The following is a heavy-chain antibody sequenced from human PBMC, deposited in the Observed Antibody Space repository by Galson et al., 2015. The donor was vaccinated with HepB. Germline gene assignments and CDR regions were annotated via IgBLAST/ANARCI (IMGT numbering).Heavy chain of an antibody. J-gene: IGHJ3*02. D-gene: IGHD2-8*01. Sequence: SLRLSCAASGFTFNNAWMNWVRQAPGKGLEWVGRIKSKTDGGTTDYAAPVKGRFTISRDDSKNTVFLQMNSLKTEDTAVYYCTPSLYCTNGVCYGDAFDIWGQGTKVTVSS. V-gene: IGHV3-15*01. CDR2: IKSKTDGGTT. CDR3: TPSLYCTNGVCYGDAFDI. CDR1: GFTFNNAW.